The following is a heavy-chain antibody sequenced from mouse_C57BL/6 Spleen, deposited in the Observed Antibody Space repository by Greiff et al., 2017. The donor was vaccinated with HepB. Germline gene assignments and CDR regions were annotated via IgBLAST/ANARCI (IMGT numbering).Heavy chain of an antibody. CDR3: ARSNYYGSSSWFAY. CDR2: ISYDGSN. J-gene: IGHJ3*01. D-gene: IGHD1-1*01. Sequence: EVQLQESGPGLVKPSQSLSLTCSVTGYSITSGYYWNWIRQFPGNKLEWMGYISYDGSNNYNPSLKNRISITRDTSKNQFFLKLNSVTTEDTATYYCARSNYYGSSSWFAYWGQGTLVTVSA. CDR1: GYSITSGYY. V-gene: IGHV3-6*01.